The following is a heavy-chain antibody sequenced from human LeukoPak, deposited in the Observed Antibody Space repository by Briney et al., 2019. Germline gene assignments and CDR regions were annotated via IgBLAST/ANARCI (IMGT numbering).Heavy chain of an antibody. CDR3: ATYDILTGYPGGDAFDI. Sequence: ASVKVSCKVSGYTHTELSMHWVRQAPGKGLEWMGGFDPEDGETIYAQKFQGRVTMTEDTSTDTAYMELSSLRSEDTAVYYCATYDILTGYPGGDAFDIWGQGTMVTVSS. D-gene: IGHD3-9*01. J-gene: IGHJ3*02. CDR2: FDPEDGET. V-gene: IGHV1-24*01. CDR1: GYTHTELS.